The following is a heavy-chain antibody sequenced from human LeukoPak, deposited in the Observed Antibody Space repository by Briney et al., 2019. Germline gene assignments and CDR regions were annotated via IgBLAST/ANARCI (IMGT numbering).Heavy chain of an antibody. Sequence: GGSLRLSCAASGFTFDDYGMNWVRQAPRKGLEWVSGITWNGGRTGYPDSVKGRFTISRDNAKKSLYLQMNSLRAEDTALYFCARGSPGTGILESDAFDVWGQGTMVTVSS. V-gene: IGHV3-20*04. CDR3: ARGSPGTGILESDAFDV. D-gene: IGHD2-8*02. CDR2: ITWNGGRT. CDR1: GFTFDDYG. J-gene: IGHJ3*01.